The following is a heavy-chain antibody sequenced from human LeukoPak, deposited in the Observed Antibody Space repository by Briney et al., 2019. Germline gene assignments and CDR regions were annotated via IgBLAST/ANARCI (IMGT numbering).Heavy chain of an antibody. V-gene: IGHV3-23*01. CDR1: GFTFSSYA. Sequence: GGSLRLSCAASGFTFSSYAMSWVRQAPGKGLEWVSAISGSGGSTYYADSVKGRFTISRDNFKNTLYLQMNSLRAEDTAVYYCAKDHDYGGWFDPWGQGTLVTVSS. CDR2: ISGSGGST. J-gene: IGHJ5*02. CDR3: AKDHDYGGWFDP. D-gene: IGHD4-23*01.